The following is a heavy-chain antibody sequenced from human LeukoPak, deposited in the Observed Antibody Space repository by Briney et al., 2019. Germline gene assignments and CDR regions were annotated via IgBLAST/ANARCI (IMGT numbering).Heavy chain of an antibody. V-gene: IGHV3-7*01. J-gene: IGHJ4*02. Sequence: GGSLRLSCAASGFSFSNYWMGWVRQAPGKGLACVANIKTDGSETYYVDSVKGRFTISRDNAKNSLFLQMNSPRAEDTAIYYCVSAIRGSPIDYWGQGTLVSVPS. D-gene: IGHD3-10*01. CDR3: VSAIRGSPIDY. CDR2: IKTDGSET. CDR1: GFSFSNYW.